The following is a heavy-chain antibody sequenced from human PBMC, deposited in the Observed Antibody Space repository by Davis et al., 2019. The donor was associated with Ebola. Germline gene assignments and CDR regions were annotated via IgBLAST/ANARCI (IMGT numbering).Heavy chain of an antibody. CDR2: TYYKSKWYN. J-gene: IGHJ6*03. Sequence: SETLSLTCAVSGYSIRSGYYWGWIRQSPSGGLEWLGRTYYKSKWYNDYAVSMKSRITINPDTSKNQFSLQLNSVTPEDTAVYYCVRDIAYCIDVWGEGTTVTVSS. CDR3: VRDIAYCIDV. V-gene: IGHV6-1*01. D-gene: IGHD6-13*01. CDR1: GYSIRSGYY.